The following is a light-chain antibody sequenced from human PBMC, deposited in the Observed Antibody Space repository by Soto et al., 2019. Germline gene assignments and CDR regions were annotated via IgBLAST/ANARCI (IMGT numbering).Light chain of an antibody. CDR1: QSLNNW. CDR3: QQYNSFSWT. CDR2: KAS. V-gene: IGKV1-5*03. J-gene: IGKJ1*01. Sequence: DIQMTQFPSTLSASVGDRVTITCRASQSLNNWLAWYQQKPGKAPKVLIYKASSLESGVSPRFSGSGCGTEFTLTISSLLPDDVATYYGQQYNSFSWTLGQGTKVQI.